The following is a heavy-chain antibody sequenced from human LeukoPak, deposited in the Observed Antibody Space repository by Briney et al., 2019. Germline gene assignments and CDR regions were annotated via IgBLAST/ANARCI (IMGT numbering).Heavy chain of an antibody. CDR1: GFTFSYYG. Sequence: GGSLRLSCAASGFTFSYYGMHWVRQAPGKGLEWVAFIRYDESKKFYGDSVKGRFTISRDNSKNTLYLQMNRLRTEDTAVYYCAKSHLPNAYSGTYYCDYWGQGTLVTVSS. CDR2: IRYDESKK. V-gene: IGHV3-30*02. J-gene: IGHJ4*02. CDR3: AKSHLPNAYSGTYYCDY. D-gene: IGHD1-26*01.